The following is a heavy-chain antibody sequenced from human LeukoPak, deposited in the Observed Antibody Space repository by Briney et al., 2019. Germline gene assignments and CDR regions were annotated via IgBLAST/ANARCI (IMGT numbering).Heavy chain of an antibody. J-gene: IGHJ4*02. Sequence: GGSLRLSCVASGFTFSIYTMSWVRQAPGEGLEWVSSITSSSSSIYSADSVKGRLTISRDNAKNSLYLEMNSLRDEDTAVYYCARDLAWGAYWGQGTPVTVSS. D-gene: IGHD4/OR15-4a*01. CDR2: ITSSSSSI. V-gene: IGHV3-21*01. CDR1: GFTFSIYT. CDR3: ARDLAWGAY.